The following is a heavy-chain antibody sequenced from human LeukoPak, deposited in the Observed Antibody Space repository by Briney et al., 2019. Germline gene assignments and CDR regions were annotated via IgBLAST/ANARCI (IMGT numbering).Heavy chain of an antibody. V-gene: IGHV4-59*01. CDR3: ARGGLAADWDT. CDR2: ISYSGST. D-gene: IGHD6-13*01. J-gene: IGHJ4*02. Sequence: PSETLSLTCTVSGGSINSYYWSWIRQPPGKGLEWIGYISYSGSTNYNPSLKSRVTISVDTSKNQFFLKLSSVTAADTAVYYCARGGLAADWDTWGQGTLVTVSS. CDR1: GGSINSYY.